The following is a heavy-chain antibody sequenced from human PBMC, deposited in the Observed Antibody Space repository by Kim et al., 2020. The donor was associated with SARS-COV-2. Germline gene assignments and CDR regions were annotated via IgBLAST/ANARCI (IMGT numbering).Heavy chain of an antibody. CDR2: INHSGST. V-gene: IGHV4-34*01. J-gene: IGHJ4*02. D-gene: IGHD3-10*01. Sequence: SETLSLTCAVYGGSFSGYYWSWIRQPPGKGLEWIGEINHSGSTNYNPSLKSRVTISVDTSKNQFSLKLSSVTAADTAVYYCARVVHNSRYYGSGSYGVYWGQGTLVTVSA. CDR3: ARVVHNSRYYGSGSYGVY. CDR1: GGSFSGYY.